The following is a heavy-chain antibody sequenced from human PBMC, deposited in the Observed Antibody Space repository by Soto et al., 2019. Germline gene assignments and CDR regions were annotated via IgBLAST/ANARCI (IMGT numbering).Heavy chain of an antibody. D-gene: IGHD3-3*01. CDR2: IIPIFGTA. CDR1: GGTFSSYA. Sequence: SVKVSCKASGGTFSSYAISWVRHAPGQGLEWMGGIIPIFGTANYAQKFQGRVTITADESTSTAYMELSSLRSEDTAVYYCATGNSTYYDFWSGYFGQFDHWGPGTLVTLFS. V-gene: IGHV1-69*13. J-gene: IGHJ4*02. CDR3: ATGNSTYYDFWSGYFGQFDH.